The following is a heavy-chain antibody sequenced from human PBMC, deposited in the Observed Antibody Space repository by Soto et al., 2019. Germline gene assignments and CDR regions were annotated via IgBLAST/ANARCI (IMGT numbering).Heavy chain of an antibody. CDR3: AREGDGYYAYYYYGMDV. CDR2: ILPIFGTA. CDR1: GGTFSSYA. Sequence: QVQLVQSGAEVKKPGSSVKVSCKASGGTFSSYAISWVRQAPGQGLEWMGGILPIFGTANYAQKFQGRVTITADESTSTAYMELSSMKSADTAGYYCAREGDGYYAYYYYGMDVWGQGTTVTVFS. V-gene: IGHV1-69*01. D-gene: IGHD4-17*01. J-gene: IGHJ6*02.